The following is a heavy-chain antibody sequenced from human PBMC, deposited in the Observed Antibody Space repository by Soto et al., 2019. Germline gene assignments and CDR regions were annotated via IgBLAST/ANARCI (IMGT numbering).Heavy chain of an antibody. Sequence: QVQLVQSGAEVKKPGSSVKVSCKASGGTFSIYTISWGRQAPGQGLEWMGRIIPILGIANYAQKFQGRVTITADKSTSTAYMELSSLRSEDTAVYYCARDLGRDGYQVFDYWGQGTLVTVSS. CDR2: IIPILGIA. J-gene: IGHJ4*02. CDR1: GGTFSIYT. D-gene: IGHD5-12*01. CDR3: ARDLGRDGYQVFDY. V-gene: IGHV1-69*08.